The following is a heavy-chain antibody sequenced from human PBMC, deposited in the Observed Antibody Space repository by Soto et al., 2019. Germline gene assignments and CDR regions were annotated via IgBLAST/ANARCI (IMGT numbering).Heavy chain of an antibody. CDR2: IRSKAYGGTT. CDR1: GFTFGDYA. D-gene: IGHD3-3*01. Sequence: GGSLRLSYTASGFTFGDYAMSWFRQAPGKGLEWVGFIRSKAYGGTTEYAASVKGRFTISRDDSKSIAYLQMNSLKTEDTAVYYCTRVPDVLRFLEWLYYFDYWGQGTLVTVSS. CDR3: TRVPDVLRFLEWLYYFDY. J-gene: IGHJ4*02. V-gene: IGHV3-49*03.